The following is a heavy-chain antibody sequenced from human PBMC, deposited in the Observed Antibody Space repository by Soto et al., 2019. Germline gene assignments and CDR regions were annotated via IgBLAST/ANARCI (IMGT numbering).Heavy chain of an antibody. CDR3: ARRTASKIVVAQPYFDY. CDR2: IYYSGST. V-gene: IGHV4-30-4*01. J-gene: IGHJ4*02. CDR1: GGSISSGDYY. D-gene: IGHD3-22*01. Sequence: SETLSLTCTVSGGSISSGDYYWSWIRQPPGKGLEWIGYIYYSGSTYYNPSLKSRVTISVDASKNQFSLKLSSVTAADTAVYYCARRTASKIVVAQPYFDYWGQGTLVTVSP.